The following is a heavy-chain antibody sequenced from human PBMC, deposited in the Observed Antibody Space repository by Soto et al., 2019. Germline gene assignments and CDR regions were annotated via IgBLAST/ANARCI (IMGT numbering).Heavy chain of an antibody. V-gene: IGHV1-18*01. D-gene: IGHD2-21*02. CDR2: ISAYNGNT. Sequence: QVQLVQSGAEVKKPGASVKVSCKASGYTFTSYGISWVRQAPGQGLEWMGWISAYNGNTNYAQKLQGRVTMTTDTYTSTAYMELRSLRSDDPAVYYCASSYCGGDCYSVYYYYGMDVWGQGTTVTVSS. CDR3: ASSYCGGDCYSVYYYYGMDV. CDR1: GYTFTSYG. J-gene: IGHJ6*02.